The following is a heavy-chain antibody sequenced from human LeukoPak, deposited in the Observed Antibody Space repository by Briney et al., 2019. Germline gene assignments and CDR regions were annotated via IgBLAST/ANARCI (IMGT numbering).Heavy chain of an antibody. V-gene: IGHV4-61*02. D-gene: IGHD6-13*01. J-gene: IGHJ4*02. Sequence: SETLSLTCTVSGGSISSGSYYGSWIRQPAGKGLEWIGRIYTSGSTNYNPSLKSRVTISVDTSKNQFSLKLSSVTAADTAVYYCARAVLAAAGMTIDYWGQGTLVTVSS. CDR3: ARAVLAAAGMTIDY. CDR1: GGSISSGSYY. CDR2: IYTSGST.